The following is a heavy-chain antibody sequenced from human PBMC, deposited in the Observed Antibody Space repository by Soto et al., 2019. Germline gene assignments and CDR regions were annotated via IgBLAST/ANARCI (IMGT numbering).Heavy chain of an antibody. CDR2: ISYDGSKK. CDR3: AKGGGDGYFDSSGYSFDH. J-gene: IGHJ4*02. CDR1: GFIFSIYG. Sequence: QVQLVESGGGVVQPGKSLRLSCEASGFIFSIYGMHWVRQAPGKGLEWVAVISYDGSKKFYADSAKGRSTISRDSSKNTLYLQMNSLRADDTAVYYCAKGGGDGYFDSSGYSFDHWGQGTLVTVSS. D-gene: IGHD3-22*01. V-gene: IGHV3-30*18.